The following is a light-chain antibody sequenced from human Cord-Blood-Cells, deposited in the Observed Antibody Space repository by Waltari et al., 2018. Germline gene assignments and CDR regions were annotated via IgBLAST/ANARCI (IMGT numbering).Light chain of an antibody. CDR3: QQYNSYST. V-gene: IGKV1-5*03. CDR2: KAS. CDR1: QSISSW. Sequence: DIQMTQSPSTLSASVGDRVTITCRASQSISSWLAWYQQKPGKTPKPLIYKASSFESGVPSKFSGSGSGTEFTLTISSLQPDDFATYYCQQYNSYSTFGQGTKVEIK. J-gene: IGKJ1*01.